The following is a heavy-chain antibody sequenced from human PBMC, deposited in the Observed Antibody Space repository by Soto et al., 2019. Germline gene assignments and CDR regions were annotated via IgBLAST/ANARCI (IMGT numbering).Heavy chain of an antibody. CDR3: AKANDYYDSSGYYHLYYYGMDV. CDR1: GFTFDDYT. D-gene: IGHD3-22*01. Sequence: GGSLRLSCAASGFTFDDYTMHWVRQAPGKGLEWVSLISWDGGSTYYADSVKGRFTISRDNSKNSLYLQMNSLRTEDTALYYCAKANDYYDSSGYYHLYYYGMDVWGQGTTVTVSS. V-gene: IGHV3-43*01. CDR2: ISWDGGST. J-gene: IGHJ6*02.